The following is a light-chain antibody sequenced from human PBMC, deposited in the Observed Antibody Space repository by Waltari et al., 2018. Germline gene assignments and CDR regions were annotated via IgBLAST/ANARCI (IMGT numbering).Light chain of an antibody. CDR3: SSPTTSITWV. V-gene: IGLV2-18*02. J-gene: IGLJ3*02. Sequence: QSALTPPPSVPAPPGQSVTISCTATSSDFGNNNRVSWYHQSPGTAPYLMIYDVTNRPSGVSHRFSGSKSGNTASLTISGLQAEDEADYYCSSPTTSITWVFGGGTKLTVL. CDR2: DVT. CDR1: SSDFGNNNR.